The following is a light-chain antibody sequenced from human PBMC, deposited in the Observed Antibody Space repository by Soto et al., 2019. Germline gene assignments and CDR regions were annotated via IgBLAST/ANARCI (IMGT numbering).Light chain of an antibody. J-gene: IGKJ2*01. CDR1: QSVSSSY. Sequence: EIVLPQSPGTLSLSPGERATLSCRASQSVSSSYLAWYQQKPGQAPRLLIYGASSRATGIPDRFSGSGSGTDFTLTISRLEPEDFAVYYCQQYGSSPLYTFGQGTKVDI. CDR3: QQYGSSPLYT. V-gene: IGKV3-20*01. CDR2: GAS.